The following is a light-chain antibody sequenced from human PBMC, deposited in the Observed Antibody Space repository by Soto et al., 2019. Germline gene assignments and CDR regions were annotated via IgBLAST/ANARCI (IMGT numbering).Light chain of an antibody. CDR2: RAS. V-gene: IGKV3-15*01. CDR1: QSLGGN. J-gene: IGKJ1*01. CDR3: QQYSNWPTWT. Sequence: ERVMTQSPATLAVSPGDTVTLSCRASQSLGGNLAWYQQKPGQAHRLFIFRASSRATGVPARFSASGSGTEFTLTISELQSEDFAVYYCQQYSNWPTWTFGPGTKVDIK.